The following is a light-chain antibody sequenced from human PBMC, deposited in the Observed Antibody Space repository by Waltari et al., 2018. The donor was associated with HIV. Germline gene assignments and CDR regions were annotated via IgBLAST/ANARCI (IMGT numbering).Light chain of an antibody. CDR1: SRHVGGYNY. V-gene: IGLV2-14*03. Sequence: QSALTQPASVSGSPGQSITISCTGTSRHVGGYNYVSWYQQHPGKAPKLMIYDVSNRPSGVSNRFSGSKSGNTASLTISGLQAEDEADYYCSSYTSSSPYAFGTGTKVTVL. CDR2: DVS. J-gene: IGLJ1*01. CDR3: SSYTSSSPYA.